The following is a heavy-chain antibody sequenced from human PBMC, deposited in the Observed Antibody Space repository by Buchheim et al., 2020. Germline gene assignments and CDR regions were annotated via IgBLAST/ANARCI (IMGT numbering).Heavy chain of an antibody. J-gene: IGHJ6*02. CDR2: ITDSGART. Sequence: EVQLLESGGGLVQPGGSLRLSCAASGFTFSISAMGWVRQAPGKGLEWVSVITDSGARTYYTDSVKGRFTISRDNFQHTLDLQMNSLRADDTAVYYCAKGSLTVRVTDVWGQGTT. CDR3: AKGSLTVRVTDV. D-gene: IGHD3-10*01. CDR1: GFTFSISA. V-gene: IGHV3-23*01.